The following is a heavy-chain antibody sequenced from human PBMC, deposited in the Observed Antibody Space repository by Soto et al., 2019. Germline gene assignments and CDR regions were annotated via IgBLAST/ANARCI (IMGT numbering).Heavy chain of an antibody. CDR3: AREFSGWYSFYYYYGMDV. V-gene: IGHV7-4-1*01. CDR1: GYTFTSYA. CDR2: INTNTGNP. J-gene: IGHJ6*02. D-gene: IGHD6-19*01. Sequence: ASVKVSCKASGYTFTSYAMSWVRQAPGQGLEWMGWINTNTGNPTYAQGFTGRFVFSLDTSVSTAYLQICSLKAEDTAVYYCAREFSGWYSFYYYYGMDVWGQGTTVTVSS.